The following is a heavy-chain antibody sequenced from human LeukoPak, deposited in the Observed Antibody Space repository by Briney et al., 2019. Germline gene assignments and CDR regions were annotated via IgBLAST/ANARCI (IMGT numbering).Heavy chain of an antibody. J-gene: IGHJ4*02. Sequence: GGSLRLSCESSGFTFSSYWMTGVRQAPGKGREWGTNIKQDGSETNYVASVKGRSTISRDNAKNSVYLEMTSLRAEDTALYYCGMDRVVITDWGQGALVTVSS. V-gene: IGHV3-7*01. D-gene: IGHD3-22*01. CDR1: GFTFSSYW. CDR2: IKQDGSET. CDR3: GMDRVVITD.